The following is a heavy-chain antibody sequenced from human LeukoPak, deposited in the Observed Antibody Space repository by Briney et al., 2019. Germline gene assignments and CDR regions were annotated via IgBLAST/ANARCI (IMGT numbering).Heavy chain of an antibody. J-gene: IGHJ3*02. CDR1: GGSISGGGYS. D-gene: IGHD2-15*01. CDR2: IYHSGST. CDR3: ARGIGYCSGGSCYDAFDI. V-gene: IGHV4-30-2*01. Sequence: PSETLSLTCAVSGGSISGGGYSWSWIRQPPGKGLEWIGYIYHSGSTYYNPSLKSRVTISVDRSKSQFSLKLSSVTAADTAVYYCARGIGYCSGGSCYDAFDIWGQGTMVTVSS.